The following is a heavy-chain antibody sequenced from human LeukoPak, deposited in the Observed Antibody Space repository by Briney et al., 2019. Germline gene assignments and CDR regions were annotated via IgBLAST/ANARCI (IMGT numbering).Heavy chain of an antibody. J-gene: IGHJ6*03. CDR3: ARGDTSGNSHGYRRYYYYYYMDV. CDR1: GGSFSGYY. V-gene: IGHV4-34*01. CDR2: INHSGST. Sequence: TSETLSLTCAVYGGSFSGYYWSWIRQPPGKGLEWIGEINHSGSTNYNPSLKSRVTISVDTSKNQFSLNLSSVTATDTAVFYCARGDTSGNSHGYRRYYYYYYMDVWGKGTTVTVSS. D-gene: IGHD5-18*01.